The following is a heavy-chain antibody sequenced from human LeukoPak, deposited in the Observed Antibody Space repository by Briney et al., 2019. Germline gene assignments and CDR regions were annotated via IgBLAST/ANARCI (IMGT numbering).Heavy chain of an antibody. D-gene: IGHD1-26*01. CDR2: IKQDGSEK. V-gene: IGHV3-7*01. Sequence: GSLRLSCAASGFTFSSYWMSWVRQAPGKGLEWVANIKQDGSEKYYVDSVKGRFTISRDNAKNSLYLQMNSLRAEDTAVYYCARGGVVVGAGFDYWGQGTLVTVSS. CDR3: ARGGVVVGAGFDY. J-gene: IGHJ4*02. CDR1: GFTFSSYW.